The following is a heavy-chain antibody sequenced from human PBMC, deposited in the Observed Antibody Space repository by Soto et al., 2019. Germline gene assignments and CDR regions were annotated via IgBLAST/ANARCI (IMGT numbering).Heavy chain of an antibody. Sequence: SETLSLTCTVSGGSISSGGYYWSWIRQHPGKGLEWIGYIYYSGSTYYNPSLKSRVTISVDTSKNQFSLKLSSVTAADTAVYYCARESVSRTYYYDSSDYQNTYYYAHWVQETLVTVAS. CDR3: ARESVSRTYYYDSSDYQNTYYYAH. J-gene: IGHJ4*02. D-gene: IGHD3-22*01. CDR1: GGSISSGGYY. V-gene: IGHV4-31*03. CDR2: IYYSGST.